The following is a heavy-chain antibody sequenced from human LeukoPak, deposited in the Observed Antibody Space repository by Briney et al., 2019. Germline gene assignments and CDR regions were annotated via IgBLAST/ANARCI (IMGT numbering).Heavy chain of an antibody. J-gene: IGHJ4*02. D-gene: IGHD6-19*01. CDR1: GGSFSGYY. Sequence: PSETLSLTCAVYGGSFSGYYWSWIRQPPGKGLEWIGEINHSGSTNYNPSLKSRVTISVDTSKSQFSLKLSSVTAADTAVYYCARGPRRIAVAGTFDYWGQGTLVTVSS. CDR2: INHSGST. V-gene: IGHV4-34*01. CDR3: ARGPRRIAVAGTFDY.